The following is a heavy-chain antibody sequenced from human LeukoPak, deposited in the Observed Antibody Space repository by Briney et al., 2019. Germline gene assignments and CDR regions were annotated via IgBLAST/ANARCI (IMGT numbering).Heavy chain of an antibody. V-gene: IGHV1-18*01. CDR3: ARGGYYYDSSGYYRN. CDR2: ISAYNGNT. Sequence: ASVKVSCKASGYTFTSYGISWVRQAPGQGLEWMGWISAYNGNTNYAQKLQGRVTMTTDTFTSTAYMELRSLRSDDTAVYYCARGGYYYDSSGYYRNWGQGTLVTVSS. CDR1: GYTFTSYG. J-gene: IGHJ4*02. D-gene: IGHD3-22*01.